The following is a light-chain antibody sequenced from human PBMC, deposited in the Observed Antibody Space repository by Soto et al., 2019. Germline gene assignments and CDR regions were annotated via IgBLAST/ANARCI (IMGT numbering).Light chain of an antibody. Sequence: EIVLTQSPGTLSLSPGERATLSCRASQSVSSTYIAWYQQNPGQAPRLLIYGASSRAPGIPDRFSGSGSGTDFTLTISRLEPEDFAVYFCQQYGRSPPFTFGQGTKVEIK. CDR1: QSVSSTY. V-gene: IGKV3-20*01. J-gene: IGKJ2*01. CDR3: QQYGRSPPFT. CDR2: GAS.